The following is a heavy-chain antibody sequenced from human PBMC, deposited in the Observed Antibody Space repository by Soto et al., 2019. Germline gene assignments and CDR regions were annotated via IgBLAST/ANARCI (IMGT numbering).Heavy chain of an antibody. Sequence: SETLSLTFTVSGGSISNYYWSWIRQPPGKGLEWIGYIYYSGSTNYNPSLKSRVTISVDTSKNQFSLKLSSVTAADTAVYYCARRYGGTFDYWGQGTLVTVSS. V-gene: IGHV4-59*08. J-gene: IGHJ4*02. CDR3: ARRYGGTFDY. D-gene: IGHD2-15*01. CDR2: IYYSGST. CDR1: GGSISNYY.